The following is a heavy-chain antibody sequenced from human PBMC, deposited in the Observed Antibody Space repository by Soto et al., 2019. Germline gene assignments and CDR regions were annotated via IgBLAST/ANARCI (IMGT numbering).Heavy chain of an antibody. V-gene: IGHV1-58*02. CDR1: GFTFTISA. J-gene: IGHJ3*02. D-gene: IGHD1-7*01. CDR3: AAVWNWALDAFDI. CDR2: IVVGSGNT. Sequence: SVKVSCKASGFTFTISAMQWVRQARGQRLEWIGWIVVGSGNTNYAQKFQERVTITRDMSTSTAYMELSSLRSEDTAVYYCAAVWNWALDAFDIWGQGTMVTVSS.